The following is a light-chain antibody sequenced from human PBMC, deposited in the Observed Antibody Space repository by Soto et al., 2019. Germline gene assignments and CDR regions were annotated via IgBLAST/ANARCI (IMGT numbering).Light chain of an antibody. V-gene: IGLV1-40*01. CDR2: GNS. CDR3: QCYDGSLRGWV. CDR1: SSNIGAGYD. Sequence: QSVLTQPPSVSGAPGQRVTISCTGSSSNIGAGYDVHWYQQLPGTAPKLLISGNSNRPSGVPDRFSGSKSGTSASLAITGLRAEDVADDNFQCYDGSLRGWVFGGGTKVTVL. J-gene: IGLJ3*02.